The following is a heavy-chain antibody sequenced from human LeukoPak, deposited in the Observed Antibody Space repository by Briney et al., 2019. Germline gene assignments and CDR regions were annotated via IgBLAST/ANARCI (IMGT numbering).Heavy chain of an antibody. V-gene: IGHV5-51*01. CDR1: AYGFTSYW. J-gene: IGHJ3*02. CDR3: ARSGGNYYSI. CDR2: IYPGDSDT. Sequence: GESLKISCKASAYGFTSYWISWVRQMPGKGLEWMGIIYPGDSDTIYSPSFQGQVTISADKSTSTANLQWSSLKASDTAMYYCARSGGNYYSIWGQGTMVTVSS. D-gene: IGHD1-26*01.